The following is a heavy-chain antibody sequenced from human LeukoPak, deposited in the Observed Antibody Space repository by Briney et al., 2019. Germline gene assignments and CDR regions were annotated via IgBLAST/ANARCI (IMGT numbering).Heavy chain of an antibody. CDR3: ARAYGGNTGGLAY. D-gene: IGHD4-23*01. CDR1: GYTFTGYY. J-gene: IGHJ4*02. CDR2: INPNSGGT. Sequence: ASVKVSCKASGYTFTGYYMHWVRQAPGQGFEWMGWINPNSGGTNYAQKFQGRVTMTRDTSISTAYMELSRLRSDDTAVYYCARAYGGNTGGLAYWGQGTLVTVSS. V-gene: IGHV1-2*02.